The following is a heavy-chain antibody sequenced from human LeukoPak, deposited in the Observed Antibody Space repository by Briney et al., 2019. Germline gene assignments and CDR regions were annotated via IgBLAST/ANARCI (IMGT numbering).Heavy chain of an antibody. CDR3: AKDTHDYGVLDY. J-gene: IGHJ4*02. V-gene: IGHV3-30*18. CDR2: ISYDGSNK. Sequence: GGSLRLSCAASGFTFSSYGMHWVRQAPGKGLEWVAVISYDGSNKYYADSVKGRFTISRDNSKNTLYLQMNSLRAEDTAVYYCAKDTHDYGVLDYWGQGTLVTVSS. CDR1: GFTFSSYG. D-gene: IGHD4-17*01.